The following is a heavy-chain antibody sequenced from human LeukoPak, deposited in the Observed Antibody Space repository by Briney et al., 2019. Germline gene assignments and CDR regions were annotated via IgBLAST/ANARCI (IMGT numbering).Heavy chain of an antibody. Sequence: GRSLRLSCAASGFTFSSYAMHWVRQAPGKGLEWVAVISYDGSNKYYADSVKGRFTISRDNSKNTLWLQMTSLRPEDTAVYYCARETGSAVGSTDFDYWGQGTLVTVSS. D-gene: IGHD4-17*01. CDR3: ARETGSAVGSTDFDY. V-gene: IGHV3-30*14. J-gene: IGHJ4*02. CDR1: GFTFSSYA. CDR2: ISYDGSNK.